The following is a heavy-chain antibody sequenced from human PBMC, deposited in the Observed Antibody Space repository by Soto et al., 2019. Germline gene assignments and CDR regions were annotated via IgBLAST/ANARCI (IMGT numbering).Heavy chain of an antibody. CDR1: GGTFNTYT. D-gene: IGHD2-21*01. CDR3: AITYCRDNSCPRDFDF. J-gene: IGHJ4*02. CDR2: FIPILDMA. V-gene: IGHV1-69*02. Sequence: QVPVVQSGAEVKKPESSVKVSCKPSGGTFNTYTVNWVRLAPGHGLEWMGRFIPILDMANYAQKFQDRVTITADRPTFTAYMELNSLTSDDTAVYYCAITYCRDNSCPRDFDFWGPGTRVTVSS.